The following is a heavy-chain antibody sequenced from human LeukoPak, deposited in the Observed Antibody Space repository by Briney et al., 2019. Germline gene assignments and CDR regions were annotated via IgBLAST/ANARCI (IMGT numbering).Heavy chain of an antibody. V-gene: IGHV1-46*03. Sequence: ASVKVSCKASGYTFTSYYMHWVRQASGQGLEWMGIINPSGGSTSYAQKFQGRVTMTRDTSTSTVYMELSSLRSEDTAVYYCAREVDDYGDYGVPPLLNYFDYWGQGTLVTVSS. CDR3: AREVDDYGDYGVPPLLNYFDY. D-gene: IGHD4-17*01. CDR1: GYTFTSYY. J-gene: IGHJ4*02. CDR2: INPSGGST.